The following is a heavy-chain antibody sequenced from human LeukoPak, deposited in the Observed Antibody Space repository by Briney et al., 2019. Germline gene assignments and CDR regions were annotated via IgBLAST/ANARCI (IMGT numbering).Heavy chain of an antibody. CDR1: GFIFSRYG. J-gene: IGHJ6*04. Sequence: GGSLRLSCAASGFIFSRYGMHWVRQAPGKGLEWVAVVSYDGTETKYADSVKGRLNLSRDNSKNTVYLQMNSLTFEDMAVYYCARSARGVIFDVWGKGTTVIVSS. D-gene: IGHD3-10*01. V-gene: IGHV3-30*03. CDR3: ARSARGVIFDV. CDR2: VSYDGTET.